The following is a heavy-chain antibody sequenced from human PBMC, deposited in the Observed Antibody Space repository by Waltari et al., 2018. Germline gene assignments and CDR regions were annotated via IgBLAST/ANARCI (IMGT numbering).Heavy chain of an antibody. CDR3: ARISVRDFWSGYIPGYGMDV. D-gene: IGHD3-3*01. V-gene: IGHV3-43*01. J-gene: IGHJ6*02. CDR1: GFTFDDYT. Sequence: EVQLVESGGVVVQPGGSLRLSCAASGFTFDDYTMHWVRQAPGQGLEWVSLISWDGGSTYYADSVKGRFTISRDNSKNTLYLQMNSLRAEDTAVYYCARISVRDFWSGYIPGYGMDVWGQGTTVTVSS. CDR2: ISWDGGST.